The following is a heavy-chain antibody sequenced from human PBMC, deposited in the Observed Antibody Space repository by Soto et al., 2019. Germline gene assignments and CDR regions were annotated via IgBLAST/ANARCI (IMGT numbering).Heavy chain of an antibody. J-gene: IGHJ4*02. Sequence: PAETLSVTCTVSGGSISSGDYYWSWIRQPPGKGLEWIGYIYYSGSTYYSPSLKSRVTISVDTSKNQFSLKLSSVTAADTAVYYWEVCSTGWYGGGKGTLVPVSP. D-gene: IGHD2-2*01. CDR1: GGSISSGDYY. V-gene: IGHV4-30-4*01. CDR2: IYYSGST. CDR3: EVCSTGWYG.